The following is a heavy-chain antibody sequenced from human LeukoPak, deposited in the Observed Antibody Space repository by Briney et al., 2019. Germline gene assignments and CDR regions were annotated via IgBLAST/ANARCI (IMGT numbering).Heavy chain of an antibody. D-gene: IGHD3-22*01. J-gene: IGHJ5*02. CDR3: AGLYYYDSSGFDP. CDR2: IDISGST. CDR1: GGSISSYY. V-gene: IGHV4-4*07. Sequence: SETLSLTCTASGGSISSYYWSWIRQPAGKGLEWIGRIDISGSTNDNPSLKSRVTMSVDTSKNQFSLKLSSVTAADTAFYYCAGLYYYDSSGFDPWGQGTLVTVSS.